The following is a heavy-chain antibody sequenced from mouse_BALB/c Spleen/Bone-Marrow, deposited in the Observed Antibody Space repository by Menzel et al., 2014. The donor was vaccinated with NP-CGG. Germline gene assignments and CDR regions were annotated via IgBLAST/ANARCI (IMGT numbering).Heavy chain of an antibody. D-gene: IGHD3-2*01. CDR1: GYTFTSYY. CDR3: ARTDSSGSWFAN. Sequence: VQLQQSGPELVKPGASVKMSCKASGYTFTSYYIHWVKQRPGQGLEWIGWIYPGDGSAKYNEKFKGKTTLTADKSSSTAYMLLSSLTSEDSAIYFCARTDSSGSWFANWGQGTLVTVSA. V-gene: IGHV1S56*01. CDR2: IYPGDGSA. J-gene: IGHJ3*01.